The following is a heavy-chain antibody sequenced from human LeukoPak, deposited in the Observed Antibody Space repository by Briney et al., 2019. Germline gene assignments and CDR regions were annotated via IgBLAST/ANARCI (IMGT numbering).Heavy chain of an antibody. CDR2: ISAYNGNT. CDR3: ARESSAIAVAADDY. D-gene: IGHD6-19*01. V-gene: IGHV1-18*01. CDR1: GYTFTSYG. Sequence: ASVKVSCKASGYTFTSYGISWVRQAPGQGLEWMGWISAYNGNTNYAQKLQGRVTMTTDTSTSTAYMELRSLRSDDTAVYYCARESSAIAVAADDYWGQGTLVTVSS. J-gene: IGHJ4*02.